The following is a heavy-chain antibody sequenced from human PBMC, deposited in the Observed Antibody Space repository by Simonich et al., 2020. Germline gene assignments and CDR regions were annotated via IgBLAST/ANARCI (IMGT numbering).Heavy chain of an antibody. J-gene: IGHJ5*02. CDR1: GGSFSGYY. CDR3: ARCGLVNYDILTGYHNWFDP. CDR2: INHRGST. V-gene: IGHV4-34*01. Sequence: QVQLQQWGAGLLKPSETLSLTCAVYGGSFSGYYWSGTRQPPGKGLEWIGEINHRGSTNYNPDHKSGVHISVDTAKNQFSLRVSSVTAADTAVYYCARCGLVNYDILTGYHNWFDPWGQGTLVTVSS. D-gene: IGHD3-9*01.